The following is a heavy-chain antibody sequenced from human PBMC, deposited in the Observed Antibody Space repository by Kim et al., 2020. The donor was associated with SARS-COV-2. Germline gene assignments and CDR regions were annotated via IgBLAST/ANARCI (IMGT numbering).Heavy chain of an antibody. V-gene: IGHV1-18*01. CDR2: ISAYNGNT. J-gene: IGHJ3*02. D-gene: IGHD2-2*01. Sequence: ASVKVSCEASGYTFTSYGISWVRQAPGQGLEWMGWISAYNGNTDYAQKLQGRVTMTTDTSTSTAYMELRGLRSDDTAVYHCARLRVPAAISVYPVRDAFDIWGQGTMVTVSS. CDR1: GYTFTSYG. CDR3: ARLRVPAAISVYPVRDAFDI.